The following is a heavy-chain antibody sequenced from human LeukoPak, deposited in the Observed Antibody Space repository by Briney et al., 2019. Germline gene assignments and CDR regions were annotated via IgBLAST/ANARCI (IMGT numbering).Heavy chain of an antibody. D-gene: IGHD2-2*01. CDR1: GFTFSTYA. Sequence: PGGSLRLSCAASGFTFSTYAMSWVRQAPGKGLEWVSGLSAGGDYTYYLESARGRFTISRDNSKNTLYLEMSSLRAEDTAVYYCVKGTGYCNRVTCYAMDYWGQGSLLTVSS. CDR2: LSAGGDYT. J-gene: IGHJ4*02. CDR3: VKGTGYCNRVTCYAMDY. V-gene: IGHV3-23*01.